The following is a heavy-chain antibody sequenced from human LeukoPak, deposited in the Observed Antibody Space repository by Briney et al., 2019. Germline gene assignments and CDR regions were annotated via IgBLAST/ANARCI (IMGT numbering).Heavy chain of an antibody. CDR2: IKQDGREK. D-gene: IGHD3-22*01. CDR1: GFTFSSYG. Sequence: PGGSLRLSCAASGFTFSSYGMHWVRQAPGKGLEWVANIKQDGREKYYVDSVKGRFTISRDNAKNSLYLQMNSLRAEDTAVYYCARDEAMGRYYYDSSGYPGYWGQGTLVTVSS. J-gene: IGHJ4*02. CDR3: ARDEAMGRYYYDSSGYPGY. V-gene: IGHV3-7*01.